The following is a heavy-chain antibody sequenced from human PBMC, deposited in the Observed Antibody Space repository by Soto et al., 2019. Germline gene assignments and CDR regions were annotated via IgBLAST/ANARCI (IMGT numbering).Heavy chain of an antibody. Sequence: QVQLVQSGAEVKKPGASVKVSCKASGYTFNIYAIHWVRQAPGQSLEWMGWLDAGNADTKYSQKFQGRVTISRDTSASTAHMELSSLRSEDTAVYYCARINMVYGAFDIWGQGTMVNVSS. CDR1: GYTFNIYA. V-gene: IGHV1-3*01. J-gene: IGHJ3*02. CDR3: ARINMVYGAFDI. CDR2: LDAGNADT. D-gene: IGHD3-10*01.